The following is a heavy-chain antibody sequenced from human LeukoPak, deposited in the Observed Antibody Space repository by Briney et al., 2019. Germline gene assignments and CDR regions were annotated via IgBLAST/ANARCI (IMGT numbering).Heavy chain of an antibody. D-gene: IGHD3-10*01. J-gene: IGHJ4*02. CDR3: ARGTSYGSGSYEYFDY. CDR1: SYD. V-gene: IGHV4-61*02. Sequence: SYDWSWIRQPGGKGLEWMGRIYSSGSTNYNPSLKSRFTQTIKRAKNTFSLKVNAVTAADTAVYYCARGTSYGSGSYEYFDYWGQGTLVTVSS. CDR2: IYSSGST.